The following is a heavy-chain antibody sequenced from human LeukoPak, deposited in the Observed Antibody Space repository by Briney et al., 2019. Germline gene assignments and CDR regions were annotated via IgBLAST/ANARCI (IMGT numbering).Heavy chain of an antibody. CDR1: GFTFSDYS. V-gene: IGHV3-11*04. CDR3: ARDGFPFYYYYYYMDV. D-gene: IGHD2/OR15-2a*01. Sequence: GGSLRLSCAASGFTFSDYSMRWIRQAPGKGLEWVSYISSSGSTIYYADSVKGRFTISRDNAKNSLYLQMNSLRAEDTAVYYCARDGFPFYYYYYYMDVWGKGTTVTVSS. J-gene: IGHJ6*03. CDR2: ISSSGSTI.